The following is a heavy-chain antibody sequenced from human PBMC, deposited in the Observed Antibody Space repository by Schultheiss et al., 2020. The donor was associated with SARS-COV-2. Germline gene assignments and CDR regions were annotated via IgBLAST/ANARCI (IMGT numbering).Heavy chain of an antibody. D-gene: IGHD2-2*02. Sequence: GGSLRLSCAASGFTFSRYAVSWVRQAPGKGLEWVSAISGSGGSTYYADSVKGRFTISRDNSKNTLYLQMNSLRAEDTAVYYCARDHKLVPAAIDFDYWGQGTLVTVSS. CDR1: GFTFSRYA. V-gene: IGHV3-23*01. CDR3: ARDHKLVPAAIDFDY. CDR2: ISGSGGST. J-gene: IGHJ4*02.